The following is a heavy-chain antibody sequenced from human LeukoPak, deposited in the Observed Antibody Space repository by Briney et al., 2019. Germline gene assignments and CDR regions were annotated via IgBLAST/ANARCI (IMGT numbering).Heavy chain of an antibody. CDR1: GGSFSGYY. Sequence: SETLSLTCAVYGGSFSGYYWSWLRQPPGKGLEWIGEINHSGSTNYNPSLKSRVTISVDTSKNQFSLKLSSVTAADTAVYYCARLIARIAAAGKNWFDPWGQGTLVTVSS. V-gene: IGHV4-34*01. D-gene: IGHD6-13*01. J-gene: IGHJ5*02. CDR3: ARLIARIAAAGKNWFDP. CDR2: INHSGST.